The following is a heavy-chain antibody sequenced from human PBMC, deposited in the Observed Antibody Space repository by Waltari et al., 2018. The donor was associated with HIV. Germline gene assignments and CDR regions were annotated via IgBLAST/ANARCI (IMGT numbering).Heavy chain of an antibody. V-gene: IGHV4-39*01. J-gene: IGHJ3*02. CDR3: ARHQSRYCSGGSCYLDAFEI. D-gene: IGHD2-15*01. CDR2: IYYSGST. Sequence: QLQLQESGPGLVKPSETLSLTCTVSGRSISSSSYYWGWIRQPPGKGLEWIGSIYYSGSTYYNPTLKSRVTISVDTSKTQFALKLSSVTAADTAVYYCARHQSRYCSGGSCYLDAFEIWGQGTMVTVSS. CDR1: GRSISSSSYY.